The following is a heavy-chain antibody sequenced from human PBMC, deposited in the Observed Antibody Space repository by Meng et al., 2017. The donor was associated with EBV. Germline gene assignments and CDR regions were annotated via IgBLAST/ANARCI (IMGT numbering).Heavy chain of an antibody. CDR3: ASESGRGFTPDY. D-gene: IGHD3-10*01. CDR2: LIPMVGAP. Sequence: QVPWLWSGAEGKKPGSSVNVSCRTSGGTFRSDAVSGVRQAPGQGLEWMGGLIPMVGAPHYAQKFQGRVTIIADESTSTHSMELNSLRSEDTAMYYCASESGRGFTPDYWGQGTLVTVSS. J-gene: IGHJ4*02. CDR1: GGTFRSDA. V-gene: IGHV1-69*01.